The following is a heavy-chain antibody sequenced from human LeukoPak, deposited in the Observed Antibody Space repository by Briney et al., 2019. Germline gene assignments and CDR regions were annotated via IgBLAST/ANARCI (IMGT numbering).Heavy chain of an antibody. Sequence: GGSLRLSCAASGFTFSSYGMHWVRQAPGKGLEWVAVISYDGRKKYYADSVKGRFTISRDNSKNTLDLQVSRRRGEDTAVYYYAKEWNKWNVYFDYWGRGTLVSVSS. CDR1: GFTFSSYG. CDR2: ISYDGRKK. D-gene: IGHD1-1*01. CDR3: AKEWNKWNVYFDY. V-gene: IGHV3-30*18. J-gene: IGHJ4*02.